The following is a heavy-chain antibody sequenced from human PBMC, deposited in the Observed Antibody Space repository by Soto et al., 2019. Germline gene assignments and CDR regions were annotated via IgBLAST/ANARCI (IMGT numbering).Heavy chain of an antibody. CDR2: INHSGST. V-gene: IGHV4-34*01. CDR3: ARDPFDSSGYYYATHYYGMDV. Sequence: PSETLSLTCAVYGGSFSGYYWSWIRQPPGKGLEWIGEINHSGSTNYNPSLKSRVTISVDTSKNQFSLKLSSVTAADTAVYYCARDPFDSSGYYYATHYYGMDVWGQGTTVTVSS. CDR1: GGSFSGYY. D-gene: IGHD3-22*01. J-gene: IGHJ6*02.